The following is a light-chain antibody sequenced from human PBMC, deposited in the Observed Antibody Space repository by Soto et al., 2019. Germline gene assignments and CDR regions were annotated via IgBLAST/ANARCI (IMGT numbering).Light chain of an antibody. Sequence: EIVVTQSPATLSVSPGERATLSCRASQSVSSNFAWYQQKPGQAPRLLMYGASTRATGVPARFSGSGSGTEFTLTISSLQSEDFAVYYCQQYNNWPQTFGQGTKVEIK. J-gene: IGKJ1*01. CDR2: GAS. CDR3: QQYNNWPQT. CDR1: QSVSSN. V-gene: IGKV3-15*01.